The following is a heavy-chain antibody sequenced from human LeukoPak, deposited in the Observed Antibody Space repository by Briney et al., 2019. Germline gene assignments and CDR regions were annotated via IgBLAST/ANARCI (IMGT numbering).Heavy chain of an antibody. CDR1: GGTFSSYA. Sequence: EASVKVSCKASGGTFSSYAISWVRQAPGQGLEWMGGIIPIFGTANYAQKFQGRVTITADESTSTAYMELSSLRSEDTAVYYCARGEAGKRDYYYYMDVWGKGTTVTVSS. CDR2: IIPIFGTA. CDR3: ARGEAGKRDYYYYMDV. J-gene: IGHJ6*03. V-gene: IGHV1-69*01. D-gene: IGHD1-1*01.